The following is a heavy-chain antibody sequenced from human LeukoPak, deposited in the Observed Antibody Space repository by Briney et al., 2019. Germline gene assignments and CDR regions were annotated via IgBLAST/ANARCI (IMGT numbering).Heavy chain of an antibody. D-gene: IGHD6-25*01. Sequence: SETLSLTCAVYGGSFSGYYWSWIRQPPGKGLEWIGEINHSGSTNYNPSLKGRVTISVDTPKNQFSLKLSSVTAADTAVYYCARGRGTYYYYGMDVWGQGTTVTVSS. V-gene: IGHV4-34*01. CDR2: INHSGST. CDR3: ARGRGTYYYYGMDV. CDR1: GGSFSGYY. J-gene: IGHJ6*02.